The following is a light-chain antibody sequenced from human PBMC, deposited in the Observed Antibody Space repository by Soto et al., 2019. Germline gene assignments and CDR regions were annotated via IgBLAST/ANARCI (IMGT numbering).Light chain of an antibody. J-gene: IGKJ3*01. V-gene: IGKV1-39*01. CDR3: QQSYIIPAT. CDR2: AAS. CDR1: QSISSF. Sequence: DIQMTQSPSSLSASVGDRVTITCRASQSISSFLNWYQQKPGKAPKLLIYAASSLQPGVPSRFSGSGSGTDFTLTISNLQPEDFATYHCQQSYIIPATFGPGTKVLIK.